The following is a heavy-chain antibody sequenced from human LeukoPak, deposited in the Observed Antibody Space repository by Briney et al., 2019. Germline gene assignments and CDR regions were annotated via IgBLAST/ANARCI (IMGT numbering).Heavy chain of an antibody. CDR1: GFTFSSYW. J-gene: IGHJ4*02. D-gene: IGHD5/OR15-5a*01. CDR2: INSDGSST. CDR3: ARGIIASTMTPFDS. Sequence: GGSLRLSCAASGFTFSSYWMYWVRQAPGKGLVWVSRINSDGSSTSYADSVKGRFTISRDNAKNTLYLQMNSLRAEDTAVYYCARGIIASTMTPFDSRGQGTLVTVSS. V-gene: IGHV3-74*01.